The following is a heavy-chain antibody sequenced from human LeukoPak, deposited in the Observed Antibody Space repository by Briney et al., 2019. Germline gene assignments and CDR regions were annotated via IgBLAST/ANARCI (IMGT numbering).Heavy chain of an antibody. D-gene: IGHD3-3*01. J-gene: IGHJ6*03. CDR2: ISASRDIT. CDR1: GFNYSSYT. CDR3: ARDFEIFATGGYFYYYMDV. Sequence: GGSLRLSCAASGFNYSSYTMNWVRQAPGMGLEWLSYISASRDITYYADSVKGRFTISRDNAKNSLYLQMNSLRAEDTAVYYCARDFEIFATGGYFYYYMDVWGKGTTVTVSS. V-gene: IGHV3-48*01.